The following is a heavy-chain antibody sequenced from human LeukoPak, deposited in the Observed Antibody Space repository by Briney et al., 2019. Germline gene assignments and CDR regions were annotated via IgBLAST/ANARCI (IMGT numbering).Heavy chain of an antibody. CDR3: AREGQQLVPPFDY. Sequence: SETLSLTCTVSGGFISSTTYYWGWVRQPPGKGLEWIGSIYYNGSTYYNPSLKSRVAISIDTSKNQFSLKLSSVTAPDTAVYYCAREGQQLVPPFDYWGQGTLVTVSS. V-gene: IGHV4-39*07. CDR2: IYYNGST. D-gene: IGHD6-6*01. CDR1: GGFISSTTYY. J-gene: IGHJ4*02.